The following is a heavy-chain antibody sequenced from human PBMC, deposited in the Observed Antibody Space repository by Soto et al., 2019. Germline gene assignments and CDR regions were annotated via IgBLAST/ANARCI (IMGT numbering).Heavy chain of an antibody. D-gene: IGHD6-13*01. J-gene: IGHJ6*03. V-gene: IGHV4-59*08. CDR3: ARTKVAAGDYYYYMDV. Sequence: QVQLQESGPGLVKPSETLSLTCTISGASIRKYYWSWIRQPPGKGLEWIGYMYYSGSTNYNPSLKSRVTISVDTSKSQYSLKLSSVTATDTAVYYCARTKVAAGDYYYYMDVWGKGTTVTVSS. CDR1: GASIRKYY. CDR2: MYYSGST.